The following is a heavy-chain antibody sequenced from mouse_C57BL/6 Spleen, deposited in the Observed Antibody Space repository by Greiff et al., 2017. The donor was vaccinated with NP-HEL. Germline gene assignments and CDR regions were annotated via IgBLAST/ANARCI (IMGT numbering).Heavy chain of an antibody. J-gene: IGHJ4*01. Sequence: QVQLQQPGAELVRPGTSVKLSCKASGYTFTSYWMHWVKQRPGQGLEWIGGIDPSDSYTNYNQKFKGKATLTVDTSSSTAYMQLSSLTSEDSAVYYCARRGNYGGAMDYWGQGTSVTVSS. CDR3: ARRGNYGGAMDY. CDR1: GYTFTSYW. CDR2: IDPSDSYT. V-gene: IGHV1-59*01. D-gene: IGHD2-1*01.